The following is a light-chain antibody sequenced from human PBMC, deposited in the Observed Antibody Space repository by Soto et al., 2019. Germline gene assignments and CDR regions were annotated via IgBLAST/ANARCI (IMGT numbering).Light chain of an antibody. J-gene: IGLJ3*02. V-gene: IGLV3-21*02. CDR3: QVWDSSSDHVLQVV. CDR2: DDT. CDR1: NIGSKS. Sequence: SYELSQPPSVSVAPGQTARITCGGDNIGSKSVHWYQQKPGQAPVLVVYDDTDRPSGIPERFSGSNSGHTATLTISRVEAGDEADYSCQVWDSSSDHVLQVVFGGGTKVTVL.